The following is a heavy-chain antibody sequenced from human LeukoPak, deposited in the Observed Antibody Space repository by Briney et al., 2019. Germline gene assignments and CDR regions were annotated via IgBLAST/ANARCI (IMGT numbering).Heavy chain of an antibody. D-gene: IGHD2-2*01. CDR1: GFPLSTSGVG. CDR2: IYGNDDK. Sequence: ESGPTLVNPTQTLTLTCTFSGFPLSTSGVGVGWIRQPPGKALEWLALIYGNDDKRYSPSLKSRLTITKDTSKNQVVLTMTNMDPVDTATYYCAHRPAAAAIFDYWGQGTLVTVSS. V-gene: IGHV2-5*01. J-gene: IGHJ4*02. CDR3: AHRPAAAAIFDY.